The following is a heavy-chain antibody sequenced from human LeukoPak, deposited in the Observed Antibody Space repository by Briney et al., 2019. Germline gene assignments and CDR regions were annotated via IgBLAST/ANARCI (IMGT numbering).Heavy chain of an antibody. V-gene: IGHV4-34*01. CDR1: GGSFSGYY. CDR2: INHSGST. J-gene: IGHJ4*02. CDR3: ARDTAFDY. D-gene: IGHD5-18*01. Sequence: PSETLSLTCAVYGGSFSGYYWSWIRQPPGKGLEWIGEINHSGSTNYNPSLRSRVTISVDTSKNQLSLKLSSVTAADTAVYYCARDTAFDYWGQGTLVTVSS.